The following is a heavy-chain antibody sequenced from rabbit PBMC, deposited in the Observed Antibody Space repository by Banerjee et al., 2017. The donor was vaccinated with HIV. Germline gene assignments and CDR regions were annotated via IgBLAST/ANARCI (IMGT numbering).Heavy chain of an antibody. CDR1: GFDFSSYY. CDR3: ARDPYVGSSFFNL. V-gene: IGHV1S7*01. Sequence: QSLEESGGGLVQPGGSLKLSCKASGFDFSSYYMSWVRQAPGKGLEWIGYIDPVFGITYYASWVNGRFTISSHNAQNTVSLQMNSLTAADTATYFCARDPYVGSSFFNLWGQGTLVTVS. D-gene: IGHD8-1*01. J-gene: IGHJ4*01. CDR2: IDPVFGIT.